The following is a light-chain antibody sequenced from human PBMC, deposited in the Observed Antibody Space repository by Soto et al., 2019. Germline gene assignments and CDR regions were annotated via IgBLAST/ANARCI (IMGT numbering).Light chain of an antibody. CDR2: AAS. J-gene: IGKJ4*01. V-gene: IGKV1-27*01. CDR3: QQPNSYPLT. CDR1: QGISTY. Sequence: DIQMTQSPSSLSSSVGDRVTIACRASQGISTYLAWYQQKPGKVPKLLIYAASTLLSGVPSRFSGSGSGTDFTLTISSLQPEDFATYYCQQPNSYPLTFGGGTKVDIK.